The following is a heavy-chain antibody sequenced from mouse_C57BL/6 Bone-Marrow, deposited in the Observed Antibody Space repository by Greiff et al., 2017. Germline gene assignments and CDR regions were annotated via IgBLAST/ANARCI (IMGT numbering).Heavy chain of an antibody. J-gene: IGHJ4*01. CDR2: INTNNSVT. D-gene: IGHD1-1*01. V-gene: IGHV1-18*01. CDR3: ARDYYSSCPVDH. Sequence: VQLQQSGPELVKPGASVKIPCKASGYTFTDYYMDWVKQRHGKSLEWIGVINTNNSVTNYNQKFKGKATLTVDKSSSTAYMELSSLTSEDTAVYYCARDYYSSCPVDHWGQGTSLTVSS. CDR1: GYTFTDYY.